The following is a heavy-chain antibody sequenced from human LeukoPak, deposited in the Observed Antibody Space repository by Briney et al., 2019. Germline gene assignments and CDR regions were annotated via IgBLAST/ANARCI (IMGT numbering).Heavy chain of an antibody. CDR3: AKAASKTFGPLDY. J-gene: IGHJ4*02. CDR1: GFTFTSYA. V-gene: IGHV3-23*01. CDR2: ISVSGDGT. Sequence: GGSLRLSCAPSGFTFTSYAMSWVRQAPGKGLEWVSTISVSGDGTYYADSVKGRFTISRDTSKNTLYLQMNSLRAEDTAVYYCAKAASKTFGPLDYWGQGTLVTVSS. D-gene: IGHD2-21*01.